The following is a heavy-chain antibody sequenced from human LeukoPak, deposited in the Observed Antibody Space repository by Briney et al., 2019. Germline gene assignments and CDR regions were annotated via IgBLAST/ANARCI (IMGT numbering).Heavy chain of an antibody. V-gene: IGHV3-30*02. CDR2: VRNDGNKT. CDR3: AKGSGWELLGFDY. D-gene: IGHD1-26*01. CDR1: GFTFRSFG. Sequence: GGSLRLSCAASGFTFRSFGMHWVRQAPGKGLEWVAFVRNDGNKTYYADSVRGRFTISRDNSKNTLFLQMNPLRPDDTAIYYCAKGSGWELLGFDYWGQGTLVTVSS. J-gene: IGHJ4*02.